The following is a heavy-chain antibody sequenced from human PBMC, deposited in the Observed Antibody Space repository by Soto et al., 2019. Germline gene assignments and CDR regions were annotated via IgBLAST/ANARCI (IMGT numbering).Heavy chain of an antibody. D-gene: IGHD2-2*01. CDR3: ARKYCSSTSCYSGVSYYYYGMDV. CDR2: IIPIFGTA. CDR1: GGTFSSYA. Sequence: QVQLVQSGAEVNKPGSSVKVSCTAAGGTFSSYAISWVRQAPGQGLEWMGEIIPIFGTANYAQKFQGRVTITADESTSTSYMEVSSLRSEDTAVYYCARKYCSSTSCYSGVSYYYYGMDVWGQGTTVTVSS. J-gene: IGHJ6*02. V-gene: IGHV1-69*01.